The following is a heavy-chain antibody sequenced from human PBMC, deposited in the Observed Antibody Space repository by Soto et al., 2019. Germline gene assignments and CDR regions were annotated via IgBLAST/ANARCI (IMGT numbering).Heavy chain of an antibody. D-gene: IGHD1-26*01. CDR1: GFTFSSYW. Sequence: EVQLVESGGGLVQPGGSLRLSCAASGFTFSSYWMHWVRQAPGKGLVWVSCINSGGSSTDYADSVKGRFTISRDNAKNTLYLQMNSLRAEATAVYYCARDSGSYADYWGQGTLVTVSS. J-gene: IGHJ4*02. CDR3: ARDSGSYADY. V-gene: IGHV3-74*01. CDR2: INSGGSST.